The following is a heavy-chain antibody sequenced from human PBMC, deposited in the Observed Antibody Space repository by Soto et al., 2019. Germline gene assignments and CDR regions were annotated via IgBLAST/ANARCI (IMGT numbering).Heavy chain of an antibody. CDR1: GGSFSGYY. CDR3: ARGRVRYYGSGSYYNY. D-gene: IGHD3-10*01. V-gene: IGHV4-34*01. Sequence: PSENLYLTCAVHGGSFSGYYRSWIRQPPGKGLEWIGEINHSGSTNYNPSLKSRVTISVDTSKNQFSLKLSSVTAADTAVYYCARGRVRYYGSGSYYNYWGQGTLVTVS. CDR2: INHSGST. J-gene: IGHJ4*02.